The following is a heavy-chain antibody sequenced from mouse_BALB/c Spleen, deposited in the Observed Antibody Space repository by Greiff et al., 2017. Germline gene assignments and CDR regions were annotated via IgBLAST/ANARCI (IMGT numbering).Heavy chain of an antibody. CDR1: GFTFSDYY. J-gene: IGHJ4*01. CDR3: ARGGITTGLYAMDY. D-gene: IGHD2-4*01. Sequence: EVKVEESGGGLVKPGGSLKLSCAASGFTFSDYYMYWVRQTPEKRLEWVATISDGGSYTYYPDSVKGRFTISRDNAKNNLYLQMSSLKSEDTAMYYCARGGITTGLYAMDYWGQGTSVTVSS. V-gene: IGHV5-4*02. CDR2: ISDGGSYT.